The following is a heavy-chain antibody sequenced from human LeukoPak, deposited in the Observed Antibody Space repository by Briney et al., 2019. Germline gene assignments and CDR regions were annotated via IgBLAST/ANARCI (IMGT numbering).Heavy chain of an antibody. D-gene: IGHD3-10*01. CDR1: GFTFSSYS. J-gene: IGHJ4*02. CDR3: AKDCMVRGGTFDY. V-gene: IGHV3-21*04. CDR2: ISSSSSYI. Sequence: GGSLRLSCAASGFTFSSYSMNWVRQAPGKGLEWVSSISSSSSYIYYADSVKGRFTIFRDNSKNTLYLQMNSLRAEDTAVYYCAKDCMVRGGTFDYWGQGTLVTVSS.